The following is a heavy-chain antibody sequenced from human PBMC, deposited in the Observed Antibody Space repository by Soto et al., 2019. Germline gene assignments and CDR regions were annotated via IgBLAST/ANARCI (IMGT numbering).Heavy chain of an antibody. CDR2: IIPIFGTA. CDR1: GGTFSSYA. CDR3: ARGSSTSYYYFDY. D-gene: IGHD2-2*01. Sequence: SVKVSCKASGGTFSSYAISWVRQAPGQGLEWMGGIIPIFGTASYAQKFQGRVTITADESTSTAYMELSSLRSEDTAVYYCARGSSTSYYYFDYWGQGTLVTVSS. V-gene: IGHV1-69*13. J-gene: IGHJ4*02.